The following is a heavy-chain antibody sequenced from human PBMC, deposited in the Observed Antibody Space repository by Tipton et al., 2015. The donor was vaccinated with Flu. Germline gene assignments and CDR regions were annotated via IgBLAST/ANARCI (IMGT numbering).Heavy chain of an antibody. CDR1: GFTFSSYW. Sequence: SLRLSCAASGFTFSSYWMSWVRQAPGKGLEWVANIKQDGSEKYYVDPVKGRFTISRDNAKNSLYLQMNSLRAEDTALYYCARGTTVTGNAFDIWGQGTVVTVSS. J-gene: IGHJ3*02. D-gene: IGHD4-17*01. CDR2: IKQDGSEK. V-gene: IGHV3-7*04. CDR3: ARGTTVTGNAFDI.